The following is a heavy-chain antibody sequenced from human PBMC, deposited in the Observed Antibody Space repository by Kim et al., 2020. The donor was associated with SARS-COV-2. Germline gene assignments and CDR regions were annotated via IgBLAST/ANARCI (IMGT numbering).Heavy chain of an antibody. D-gene: IGHD3-10*01. CDR2: ISSSGSTK. V-gene: IGHV3-11*01. J-gene: IGHJ4*02. Sequence: GGSLRLSCAASGFTFGDDYMNWIRQAPGKGLEWVAYISSSGSTKYYAGSVKGRFTISRDNAKKSLYLQMNSLRAEDTAVYYCARSGNYLPVAEYWGKGT. CDR3: ARSGNYLPVAEY. CDR1: GFTFGDDY.